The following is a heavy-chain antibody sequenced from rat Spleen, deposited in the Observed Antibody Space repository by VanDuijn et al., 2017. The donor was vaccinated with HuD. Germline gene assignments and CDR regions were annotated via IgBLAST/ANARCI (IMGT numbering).Heavy chain of an antibody. CDR1: GFTFSNYY. V-gene: IGHV5-25*01. CDR2: ISYEGGNT. CDR3: ATQSIIRVPLFDY. D-gene: IGHD4-3*01. J-gene: IGHJ2*01. Sequence: EVQLVESGGGLVQPGRSLKLSCAALGFTFSNYYMAWVRQAPTKGLEWVATISYEGGNTFYGDSVKGRFTISRDNAKSTLYLQMDSLRSEDTATYYCATQSIIRVPLFDYWGQGVMVTVSS.